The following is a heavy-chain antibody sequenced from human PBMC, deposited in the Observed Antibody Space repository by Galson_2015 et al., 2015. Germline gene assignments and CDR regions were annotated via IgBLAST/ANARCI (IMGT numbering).Heavy chain of an antibody. CDR3: ASQYYDILTGYPYYYGMDV. V-gene: IGHV5-51*01. J-gene: IGHJ6*02. Sequence: QSGAEVKKPGESLKISCKGSGDSFPSYWIGWVRQMPGKGLEWMGIIYPGDSDTNYSPSFQGHVTISADKSISTAYLQWSSLKASDTAIYYCASQYYDILTGYPYYYGMDVWGQGTTVTVSS. D-gene: IGHD3-9*01. CDR1: GDSFPSYW. CDR2: IYPGDSDT.